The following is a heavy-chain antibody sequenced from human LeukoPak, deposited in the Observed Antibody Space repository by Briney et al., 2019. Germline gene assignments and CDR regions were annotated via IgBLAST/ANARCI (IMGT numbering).Heavy chain of an antibody. V-gene: IGHV3-23*01. CDR3: AKGKYDSRTLKITVVDY. J-gene: IGHJ4*02. CDR2: ISGSGGST. Sequence: GGSLRLSCAASGFTFSSYAMSWVRQAPGKGLEWVSAISGSGGSTYYADSVKGRFTISRDNSKNTLYLQMNSLRAEDTAVYYCAKGKYDSRTLKITVVDYWGQGTLVTVSS. CDR1: GFTFSSYA. D-gene: IGHD3-22*01.